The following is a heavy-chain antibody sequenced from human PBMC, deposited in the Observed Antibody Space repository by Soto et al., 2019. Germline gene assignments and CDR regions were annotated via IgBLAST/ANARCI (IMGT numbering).Heavy chain of an antibody. CDR2: IHYSGST. CDR1: GGSISSYY. J-gene: IGHJ4*02. Sequence: QVQLQESGPGLVKPSETLSLTCTVSGGSISSYYWSWIRQSPGKGLEWIGYIHYSGSTNYNPSLKSRVTISVDTSRNQCSLKLSSVTATDTAVYYCARSIDSSGYYFSNCWGQGTLVTVSS. V-gene: IGHV4-59*01. D-gene: IGHD3-22*01. CDR3: ARSIDSSGYYFSNC.